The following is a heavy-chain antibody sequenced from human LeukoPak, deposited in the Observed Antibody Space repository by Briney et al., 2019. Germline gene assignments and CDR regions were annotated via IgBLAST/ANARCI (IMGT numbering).Heavy chain of an antibody. CDR3: ARERSGTYYLDY. V-gene: IGHV3-30-3*01. J-gene: IGHJ4*02. CDR2: ISNDATGK. CDR1: GFTFSYYA. D-gene: IGHD3-10*01. Sequence: GGSLRLSCAASGFTFSYYAMHWVRQAPGKGLEWVAVISNDATGKYYADSVKGRFTISRDNSKNTMYLQMNSLRDEDTAVYYCARERSGTYYLDYWGQGTLVTVSS.